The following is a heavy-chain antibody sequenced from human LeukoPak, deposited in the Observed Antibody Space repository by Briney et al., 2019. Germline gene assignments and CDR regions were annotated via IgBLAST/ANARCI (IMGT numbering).Heavy chain of an antibody. CDR3: ARVFRGAVTSNWCDP. D-gene: IGHD4-17*01. V-gene: IGHV4-59*01. CDR2: ISDSGST. J-gene: IGHJ5*02. CDR1: GGSINGYY. Sequence: SETLSLTCTVSGGSINGYYWTWIRQPPGKGLEWIGYISDSGSTNYNPSLKSRVTMSVDSSNTEFSLRLNSVTAADTAVYYCARVFRGAVTSNWCDPWGQGTLVTVSS.